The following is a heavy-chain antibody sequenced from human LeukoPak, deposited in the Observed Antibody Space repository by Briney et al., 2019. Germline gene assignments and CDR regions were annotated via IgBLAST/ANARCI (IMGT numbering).Heavy chain of an antibody. D-gene: IGHD5-12*01. CDR3: ARGVGHSGHGQLA. CDR2: ISGTADST. CDR1: GFTITSYA. J-gene: IGHJ5*02. V-gene: IGHV3-23*01. Sequence: PGGSLRLSCAASGFTITSYAMSWVRQAPGKGLEWVSAISGTADSTYYAESVKGRFTISRDNSKNTLYLQMNSLRAEDTAVYYCARGVGHSGHGQLAWGQGTLVTVSS.